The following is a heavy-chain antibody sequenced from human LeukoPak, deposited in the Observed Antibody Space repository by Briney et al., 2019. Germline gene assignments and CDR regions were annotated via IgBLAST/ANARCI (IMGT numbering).Heavy chain of an antibody. CDR3: ARDPVGYCSGGSCYSPYGMDV. CDR1: GFTFSNAW. D-gene: IGHD2-15*01. Sequence: GGSLRLSCAASGFTFSNAWMNWVRQAPGKGLEWVSSISSSSSYIYYADSVKGRFTISRDNAKNSLYLQMNSLRAEDTAVYYCARDPVGYCSGGSCYSPYGMDVWGKGTTVTVSS. J-gene: IGHJ6*04. CDR2: ISSSSSYI. V-gene: IGHV3-21*01.